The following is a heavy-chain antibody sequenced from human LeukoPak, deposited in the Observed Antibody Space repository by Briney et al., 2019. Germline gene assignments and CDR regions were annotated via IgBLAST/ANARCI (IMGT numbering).Heavy chain of an antibody. D-gene: IGHD2-15*01. CDR2: IYYSGST. CDR1: GGSISSSSYY. V-gene: IGHV4-39*01. J-gene: IGHJ4*02. Sequence: SETLSLTCTVSGGSISSSSYYWGWIRQPPGKGLEWIGSIYYSGSTNYNPSLKSRVTISVDTSKNQFSLKLSSVTAADTAVYYCARRPSRYCSGGSCYSTYYFDYWGQGTLVTVSS. CDR3: ARRPSRYCSGGSCYSTYYFDY.